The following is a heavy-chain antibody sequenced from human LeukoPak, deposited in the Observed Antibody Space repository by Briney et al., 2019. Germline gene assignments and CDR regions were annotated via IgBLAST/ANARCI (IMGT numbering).Heavy chain of an antibody. Sequence: GRSLRLSCAASGFTFDDYAMHWDRQAPGKGLEWVSGISWNSGSIGYADSVKGRFTISRDNAKNSLYLQMNSLRAEDTALYYCAEGSGLYYFDYWGQGTLVTVSS. CDR2: ISWNSGSI. V-gene: IGHV3-9*01. CDR1: GFTFDDYA. J-gene: IGHJ4*02. CDR3: AEGSGLYYFDY. D-gene: IGHD6-19*01.